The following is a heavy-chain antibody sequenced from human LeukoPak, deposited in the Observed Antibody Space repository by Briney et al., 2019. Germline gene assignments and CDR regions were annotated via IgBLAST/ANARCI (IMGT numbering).Heavy chain of an antibody. Sequence: SETLSLTCAVYGGSFSGYYWSWIRQPPGKGLEWIGEINHSGSTNYNPSLKSRVTISVDTSKNQFSLKLSSVTAADTAVYYCARSKYYYDSSGYSYAFDIWGQGTMVTVSS. V-gene: IGHV4-34*01. J-gene: IGHJ3*02. CDR1: GGSFSGYY. D-gene: IGHD3-22*01. CDR3: ARSKYYYDSSGYSYAFDI. CDR2: INHSGST.